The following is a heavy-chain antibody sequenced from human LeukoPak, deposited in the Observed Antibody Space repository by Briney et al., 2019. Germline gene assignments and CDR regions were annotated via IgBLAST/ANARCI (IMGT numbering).Heavy chain of an antibody. J-gene: IGHJ4*02. Sequence: PSETLSLTCTVSGGSISSGTYYWGWIRQPPGKGLEWIANIYYSGNTYYNASLKSRVTISVDTSKNQFSLKLTSVTAADTAVYYCARDIEARGPTLGVDYWGQGTLVTVSS. CDR2: IYYSGNT. V-gene: IGHV4-39*02. CDR1: GGSISSGTYY. D-gene: IGHD3-10*01. CDR3: ARDIEARGPTLGVDY.